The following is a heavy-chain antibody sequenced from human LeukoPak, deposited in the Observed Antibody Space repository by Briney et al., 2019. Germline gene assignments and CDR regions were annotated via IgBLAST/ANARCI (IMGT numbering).Heavy chain of an antibody. D-gene: IGHD2-2*01. V-gene: IGHV4-39*01. CDR2: IYYSGST. Sequence: SETLSLTCTVSGGSLSSSSYYWGWLRQPPGTGLEWIGSIYYSGSTYYNPSLKSRVTISVDTSKNQFSLKLSSVTAADTAVYYCASRDCSSTSCYLGWGQGTLVTVSS. CDR1: GGSLSSSSYY. J-gene: IGHJ4*02. CDR3: ASRDCSSTSCYLG.